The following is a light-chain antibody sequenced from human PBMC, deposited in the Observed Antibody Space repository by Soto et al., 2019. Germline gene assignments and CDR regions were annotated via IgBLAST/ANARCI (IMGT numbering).Light chain of an antibody. Sequence: ETVMTQSPATLSVSPGERATLSCRASQSVSTNLAWYQQRLGQAPRLLIYGASTRATDIPARFSGSGSGTEFTLTISSLQSEDFAVYFCQQYSNWPPEGTLGQRTKVVIK. CDR1: QSVSTN. CDR3: QQYSNWPPEGT. V-gene: IGKV3D-15*01. J-gene: IGKJ1*01. CDR2: GAS.